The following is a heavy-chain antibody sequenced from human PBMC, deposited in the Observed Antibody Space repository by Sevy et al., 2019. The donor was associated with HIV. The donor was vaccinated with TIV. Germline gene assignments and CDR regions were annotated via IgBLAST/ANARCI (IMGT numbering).Heavy chain of an antibody. CDR1: GFTFSNAW. D-gene: IGHD3-22*01. Sequence: GGSLRLSCAASGFTFSNAWMSWVRQAPGKGLEWVGRIKSKTDGGTTDYAAPVKGRFTISRDDSKNTLYLQMNSLKTEDTAVYYCTTDSVYYYDSSGYYGYYFDYWGQGTLVTVSS. J-gene: IGHJ4*02. V-gene: IGHV3-15*01. CDR3: TTDSVYYYDSSGYYGYYFDY. CDR2: IKSKTDGGTT.